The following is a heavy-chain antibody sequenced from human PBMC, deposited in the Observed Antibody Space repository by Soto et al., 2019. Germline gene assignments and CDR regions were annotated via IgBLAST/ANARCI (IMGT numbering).Heavy chain of an antibody. Sequence: PXATLALPCTVSGGCISSSSYYWGWIRQPPGKGLEWIGSIYYSGSTYYNPSLKSRVTISVDTSKNQFSLKLSSVTAADTAVYYCAAVAGTENYYYYYGMDVCGQGTTVTVS. CDR3: AAVAGTENYYYYYGMDV. D-gene: IGHD6-19*01. CDR2: IYYSGST. V-gene: IGHV4-39*01. J-gene: IGHJ6*02. CDR1: GGCISSSSYY.